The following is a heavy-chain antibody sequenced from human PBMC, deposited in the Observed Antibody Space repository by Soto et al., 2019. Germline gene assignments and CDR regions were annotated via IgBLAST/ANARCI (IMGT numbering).Heavy chain of an antibody. D-gene: IGHD2-2*01. CDR2: IYSGGST. J-gene: IGHJ6*02. V-gene: IGHV3-66*01. Sequence: GSLRLSCAASGFTVSSNYMSWVRQAPGKGLEWVSVIYSGGSTYYADSVKGRFTISRDNSKNTLYHQMNSLRAEDTSVYYCAKGALSCSSTSCSPTYYYYGMDVWGQGTTVTVSS. CDR3: AKGALSCSSTSCSPTYYYYGMDV. CDR1: GFTVSSNY.